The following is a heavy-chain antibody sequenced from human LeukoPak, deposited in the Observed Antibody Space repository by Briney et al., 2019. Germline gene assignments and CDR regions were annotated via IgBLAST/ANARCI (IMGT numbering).Heavy chain of an antibody. Sequence: PGRALKLSCAASGFSFSDYAMHWVRQTPGKGLEWLAVISYDKDKEYYADSVRGRFTISRDNSRDTLYLQLSSLRPEDTAVYYCARDPFGGKIFDFWGQGTLVTVSS. CDR3: ARDPFGGKIFDF. CDR2: ISYDKDKE. CDR1: GFSFSDYA. D-gene: IGHD3-16*01. V-gene: IGHV3-30*04. J-gene: IGHJ4*02.